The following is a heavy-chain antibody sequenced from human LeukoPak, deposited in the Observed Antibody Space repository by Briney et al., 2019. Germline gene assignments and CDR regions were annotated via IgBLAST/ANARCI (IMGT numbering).Heavy chain of an antibody. CDR2: ISAYNGNT. J-gene: IGHJ6*03. CDR3: ARTEPDYYYYYMDV. Sequence: ASVKVSCKASGGTFSSYAISWVRQAPGQGLEWMGWISAYNGNTNYAQKLQGRVTMTTDTSTSTAYMELRSLRSDDTAVYYCARTEPDYYYYYMDVWGKGTTVTVSS. CDR1: GGTFSSYA. V-gene: IGHV1-18*01. D-gene: IGHD1-14*01.